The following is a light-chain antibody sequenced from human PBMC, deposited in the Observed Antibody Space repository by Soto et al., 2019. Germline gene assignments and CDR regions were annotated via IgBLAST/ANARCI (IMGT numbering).Light chain of an antibody. CDR2: AAS. V-gene: IGKV3-20*01. CDR3: QQYGNGPWT. CDR1: QTVNNRY. J-gene: IGKJ1*01. Sequence: ETVLTQYTGTLSLSPVERATLSCRASQTVNNRYVAWYQHKVGQAPRVLIHAASSRTAGIPDRFSGSGSGTEFTLTISRLEPEDFAVYYCQQYGNGPWTFGQGTKVDI.